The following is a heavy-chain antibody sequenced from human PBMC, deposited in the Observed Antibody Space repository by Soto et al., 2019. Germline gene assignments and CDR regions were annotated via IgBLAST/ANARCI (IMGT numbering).Heavy chain of an antibody. D-gene: IGHD1-1*01. CDR3: VRYPSGLKDFDY. V-gene: IGHV3-48*01. Sequence: GGSLRLSCAASGFAFSSYDMDWVRQAPGKGLEWVSYINTDGGSIHYAESVKGRFTISRDNARNSLSLQMNSLRVEDTAVYYSVRYPSGLKDFDYWGQGALVTVSS. CDR2: INTDGGSI. J-gene: IGHJ4*02. CDR1: GFAFSSYD.